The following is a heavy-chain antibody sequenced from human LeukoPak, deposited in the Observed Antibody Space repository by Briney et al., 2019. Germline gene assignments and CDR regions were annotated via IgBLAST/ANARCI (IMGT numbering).Heavy chain of an antibody. J-gene: IGHJ4*02. CDR2: ISSSGNTI. V-gene: IGHV3-48*03. CDR3: VRSENMGDYFFPLDY. D-gene: IGHD4-17*01. CDR1: RFTFSSYE. Sequence: GGSLRLSCAASRFTFSSYEMNWVRQTPGKGLEWVSYISSSGNTIFYADSVKGRFTISRDNAKNSLYLQMNSLRAEDTAVYYCVRSENMGDYFFPLDYWGQGTLVTVSS.